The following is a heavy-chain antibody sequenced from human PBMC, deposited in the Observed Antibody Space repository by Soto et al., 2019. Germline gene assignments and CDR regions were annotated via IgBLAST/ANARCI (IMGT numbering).Heavy chain of an antibody. CDR3: ARDAQYYFDY. CDR2: ISYDGSNK. V-gene: IGHV3-30-3*01. CDR1: GFTFSSYA. J-gene: IGHJ4*02. Sequence: QVQLVESGGGVVQPGRSLRLSCAASGFTFSSYALHWVRQAPGKGLEWVAIISYDGSNKYYADSVKGRFTISRDNSKNTLYLQINSLRAEDTAVYYCARDAQYYFDYWGQGTLVTVSS.